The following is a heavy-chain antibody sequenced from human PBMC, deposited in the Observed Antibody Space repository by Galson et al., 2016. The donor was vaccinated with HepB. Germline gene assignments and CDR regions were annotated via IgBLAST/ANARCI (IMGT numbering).Heavy chain of an antibody. CDR2: ISGDGAP. CDR3: AKGDDFWSGYYGGL. V-gene: IGHV3-23*01. J-gene: IGHJ4*02. D-gene: IGHD3-3*01. Sequence: SLRLSCAASGFTFSSYAMSWVRQAPGKGLEWVSSISGDGAPYYVDSMKGRFTISRDNSKDTLYLQMISLRAEDTAVYYCAKGDDFWSGYYGGLWGQGTLVTVSS. CDR1: GFTFSSYA.